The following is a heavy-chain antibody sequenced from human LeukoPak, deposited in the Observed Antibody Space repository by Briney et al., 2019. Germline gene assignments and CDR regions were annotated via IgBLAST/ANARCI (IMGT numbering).Heavy chain of an antibody. Sequence: GTSLRLSCAASGFTFSSYGMHWVRQAPGKGLEWVALIWYDGSNKYYADSVKGRFTISRDNSKNTLYLQMKYLRAEDTAVYYCAKTGFQWGDYYYYMDVWGKGTTVTVSS. CDR1: GFTFSSYG. D-gene: IGHD1-14*01. CDR2: IWYDGSNK. J-gene: IGHJ6*03. V-gene: IGHV3-33*06. CDR3: AKTGFQWGDYYYYMDV.